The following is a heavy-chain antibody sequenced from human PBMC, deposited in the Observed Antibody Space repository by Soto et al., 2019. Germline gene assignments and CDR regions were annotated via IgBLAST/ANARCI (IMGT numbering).Heavy chain of an antibody. CDR2: ISYDGSNK. Sequence: PGGSLRLSCAASGFTFSSYAMHWVRQAPGKGLEWVAVISYDGSNKYYADSVKGRFTISRDNSKNTLYLQMNSLRAEDTAVYYCARESGTHIVVVTAIGSTTFDYWGQGTLVTVS. V-gene: IGHV3-30-3*01. D-gene: IGHD2-21*02. CDR1: GFTFSSYA. J-gene: IGHJ4*02. CDR3: ARESGTHIVVVTAIGSTTFDY.